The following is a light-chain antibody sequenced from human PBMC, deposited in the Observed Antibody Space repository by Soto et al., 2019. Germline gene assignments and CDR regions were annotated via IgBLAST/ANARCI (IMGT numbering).Light chain of an antibody. CDR3: QQYYSSPTWT. J-gene: IGKJ1*01. CDR1: QNILYSSNNKNY. Sequence: DIVMTQSPDSLAVSLGERATINCKSSQNILYSSNNKNYLAWYQQKPGQPPKLLIYWASTRESGVPDRFSGSGSETDSTLTISSLQAEDVAVYYCQQYYSSPTWTFGQGTKVEIK. V-gene: IGKV4-1*01. CDR2: WAS.